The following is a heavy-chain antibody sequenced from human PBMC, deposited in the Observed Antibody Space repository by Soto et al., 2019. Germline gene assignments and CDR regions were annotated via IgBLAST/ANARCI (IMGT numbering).Heavy chain of an antibody. V-gene: IGHV1-69*12. D-gene: IGHD6-13*01. CDR2: IIPIFGTA. CDR3: ARDFCQQLVPGSYYGMDV. Sequence: QVQLVQSGAEVKKPGSSVKVSCKASGGTFSSYAISWVRQAPGQGLEWMGGIIPIFGTANYAQKFQGRVTITADESTSTAYMELSSLRSEDTSVYYCARDFCQQLVPGSYYGMDVWGQGTTVTVSS. J-gene: IGHJ6*02. CDR1: GGTFSSYA.